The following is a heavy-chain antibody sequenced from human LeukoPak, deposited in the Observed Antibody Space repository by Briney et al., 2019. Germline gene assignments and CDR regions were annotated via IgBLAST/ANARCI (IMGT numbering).Heavy chain of an antibody. CDR1: GYTFTDHY. D-gene: IGHD7-27*01. J-gene: IGHJ4*02. CDR3: ARDHNWGPDY. Sequence: LGASVKVSCMALGYTFTDHYFHWLRQAPGQGLEWMGWIHPGRGDTNYAQKFQGRVSLTRDTSISTAYMELSRLTSDDTAVYYCARDHNWGPDYWGQGTLVSVSS. CDR2: IHPGRGDT. V-gene: IGHV1-2*03.